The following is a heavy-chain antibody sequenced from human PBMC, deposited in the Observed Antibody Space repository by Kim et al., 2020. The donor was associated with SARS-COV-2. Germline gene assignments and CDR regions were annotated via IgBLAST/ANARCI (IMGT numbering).Heavy chain of an antibody. CDR3: ARALDPKIAAPGDS. CDR2: MNPKSGGT. CDR1: GYTFSDYY. Sequence: ASVKVSCKTSGYTFSDYYMHWVRQAPGQGLEWMGRMNPKSGGTDYAKKFQGRLSMTSDTSISAAYMELSDLKSDDTAVYYCARALDPKIAAPGDSWGQGTLVTVSS. D-gene: IGHD2-15*01. J-gene: IGHJ4*02. V-gene: IGHV1-2*06.